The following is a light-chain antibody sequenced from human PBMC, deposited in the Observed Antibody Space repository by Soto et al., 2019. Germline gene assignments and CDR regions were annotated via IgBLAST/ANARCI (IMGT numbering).Light chain of an antibody. J-gene: IGKJ1*01. CDR3: QQYDTYTT. Sequence: DIQMTQSPSTLSASVGDRVTITCRASQSISSWLAWYQQKPGKAPKLLFYKASNLESGVPSRFSGSGSGTEFTLTIISLQPDDFAIYYCQQYDTYTTFGQGTKVEIK. V-gene: IGKV1-5*03. CDR1: QSISSW. CDR2: KAS.